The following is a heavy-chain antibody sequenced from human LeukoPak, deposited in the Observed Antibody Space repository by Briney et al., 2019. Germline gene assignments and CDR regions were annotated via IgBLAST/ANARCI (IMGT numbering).Heavy chain of an antibody. D-gene: IGHD2-21*02. J-gene: IGHJ6*03. V-gene: IGHV4-59*01. CDR2: IYYSGST. CDR3: ARVPPAVTAGRYYYCYMDV. CDR1: GGSINSYY. Sequence: PSETLSLTCTVSGGSINSYYWSWIRQPPGKGPEWIGYIYYSGSTTYNPSLKSRVTISVDTSKNQFSLKVSSVTAADTAVYYCARVPPAVTAGRYYYCYMDVWGKGTTVTVSS.